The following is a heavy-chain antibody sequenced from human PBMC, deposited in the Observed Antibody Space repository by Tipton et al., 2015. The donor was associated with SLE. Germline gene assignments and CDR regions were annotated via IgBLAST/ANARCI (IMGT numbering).Heavy chain of an antibody. CDR3: ARHPYYYDSSGYYRDY. J-gene: IGHJ4*02. D-gene: IGHD3-22*01. CDR1: GVSMSSYY. Sequence: LSCTVSGVSMSSYYWTWIRQPPGKGLEWIGYIYDSGSTNYNPSLKSRVTMSIDTSKKQFSLKVSSVTAADTAVYYCARHPYYYDSSGYYRDYWGQGTLVTVSS. V-gene: IGHV4-59*01. CDR2: IYDSGST.